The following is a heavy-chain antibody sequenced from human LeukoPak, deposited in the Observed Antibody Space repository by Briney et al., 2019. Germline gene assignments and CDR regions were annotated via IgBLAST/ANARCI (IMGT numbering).Heavy chain of an antibody. Sequence: SETLSLTCAVYGRSFSGYYWSWIRQPPGKGLEWIGEINHSGSTNYNPSLKSRVTISVDTSKNQFSLKLSSVTAADTAVYYCARRKGQYYYDSSGYWRYFDYWGQGTLVTVSS. CDR1: GRSFSGYY. J-gene: IGHJ4*02. D-gene: IGHD3-22*01. CDR3: ARRKGQYYYDSSGYWRYFDY. V-gene: IGHV4-34*01. CDR2: INHSGST.